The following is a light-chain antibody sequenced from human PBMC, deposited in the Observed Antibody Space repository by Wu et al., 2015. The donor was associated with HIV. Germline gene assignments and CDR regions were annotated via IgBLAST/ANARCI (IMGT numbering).Light chain of an antibody. J-gene: IGKJ3*01. V-gene: IGKV3-20*01. CDR2: HAS. Sequence: ENLLTQSPGTLSLSPGERATLSCRASKSISNNYLAWYQQKSGQAPRLLVYHASKRATGIPARFSGSGFGTDFSLTISRLEPEDFAVYYCHQYGRSPPFTFGPGTKVDVK. CDR1: KSISNNY. CDR3: HQYGRSPPFT.